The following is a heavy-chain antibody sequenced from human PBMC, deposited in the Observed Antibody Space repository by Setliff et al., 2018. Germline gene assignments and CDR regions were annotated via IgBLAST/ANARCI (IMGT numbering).Heavy chain of an antibody. J-gene: IGHJ1*01. CDR2: ISGYTGNT. D-gene: IGHD2-8*02. CDR3: SRLVRYCTVTSCQRASGGEH. CDR1: GYTFTDYG. Sequence: GASVKVSCQASGYTFTDYGITWVRQAPGQGLEWMGWISGYTGNTNYAHKLQGRVTLTTDTSTGTAYMELRSLRSDDTAVYYCSRLVRYCTVTSCQRASGGEHWGQGTLVTVSS. V-gene: IGHV1-18*01.